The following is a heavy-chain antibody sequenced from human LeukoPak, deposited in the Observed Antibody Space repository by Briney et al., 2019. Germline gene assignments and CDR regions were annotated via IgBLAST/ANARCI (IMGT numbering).Heavy chain of an antibody. Sequence: GGSLRLSCAASGFTFSSYAMHWVRQAPGKGLEWVGRIKSKTDGGTTDYAAPVKGRFTISRDDSTNTLYLQMNSLKTEDTAVYYCTTRGGSFSIFDYWGQGTLVTVSS. J-gene: IGHJ4*02. CDR2: IKSKTDGGTT. CDR1: GFTFSSYA. D-gene: IGHD1-26*01. CDR3: TTRGGSFSIFDY. V-gene: IGHV3-15*01.